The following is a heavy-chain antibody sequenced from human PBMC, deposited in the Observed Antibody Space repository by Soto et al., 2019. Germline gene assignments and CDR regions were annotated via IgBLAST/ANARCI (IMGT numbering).Heavy chain of an antibody. J-gene: IGHJ4*02. CDR2: ISAYNGNT. Sequence: QVQLVQSGAEVKKPGASVKVSCKASGYTFTSYGISWVRQAPGQGLEWMGWISAYNGNTNYAQKLQGRVTMTTDTSTSTAYVELRSLRSDDTAVYYCAVSISVVVTALSFDYWGQGTLVTVSS. D-gene: IGHD2-21*02. CDR3: AVSISVVVTALSFDY. V-gene: IGHV1-18*01. CDR1: GYTFTSYG.